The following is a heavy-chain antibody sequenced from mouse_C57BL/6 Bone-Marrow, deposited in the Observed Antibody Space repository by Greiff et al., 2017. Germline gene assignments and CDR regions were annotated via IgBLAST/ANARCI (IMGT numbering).Heavy chain of an antibody. CDR2: IWSGGST. CDR1: GFSLTSYG. Sequence: QVQLQQSGPGLVQPSQSLSITCTVSGFSLTSYGVHWVRQSPGKGLEWLGVIWSGGSTDYNAAFISRLSISKDNSKSHVFFKMNSLQADDTAIYYCAREILRRDYYAMDDWGQGTSVTVSS. CDR3: AREILRRDYYAMDD. J-gene: IGHJ4*01. V-gene: IGHV2-2*01. D-gene: IGHD2-4*01.